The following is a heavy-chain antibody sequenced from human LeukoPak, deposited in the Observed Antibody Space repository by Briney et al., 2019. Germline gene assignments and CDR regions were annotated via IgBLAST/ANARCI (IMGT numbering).Heavy chain of an antibody. CDR2: IIPIFGTA. CDR1: GGTFSSYA. J-gene: IGHJ5*02. Sequence: PVASVKVSCKASGGTFSSYAISWVRRAPGQGLEWMGGIIPIFGTANYAQKFKGRVTITADESTSTAYMELSSLRSEDTAVYYCARDIYGSGSTVWFDPWGQGTLVTVSS. V-gene: IGHV1-69*01. D-gene: IGHD3-10*01. CDR3: ARDIYGSGSTVWFDP.